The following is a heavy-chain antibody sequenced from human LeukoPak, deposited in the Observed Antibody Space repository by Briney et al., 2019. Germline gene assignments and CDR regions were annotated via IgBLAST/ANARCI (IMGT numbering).Heavy chain of an antibody. CDR3: AREESTIFGVVTGFDH. CDR1: GFTFSSYA. V-gene: IGHV3-30-3*01. D-gene: IGHD3-3*01. CDR2: ISYDGSNK. J-gene: IGHJ4*02. Sequence: GSLRLSCAASGFTFSSYAMHWVRQAPGKGLEWVAVISYDGSNKYYADSVKGRFTISRDNSKNTLYLQMNSLRAEDTAVYYCAREESTIFGVVTGFDHWGQGTLVTVSS.